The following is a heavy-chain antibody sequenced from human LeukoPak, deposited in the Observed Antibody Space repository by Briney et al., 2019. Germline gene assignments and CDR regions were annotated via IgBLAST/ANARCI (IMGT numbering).Heavy chain of an antibody. CDR1: GGSISSGSYY. CDR3: ARGPYYDFWSGYYLGYYYYMDV. Sequence: PSETLSLTCTVSGGSISSGSYYWSWIWQPAGKGLEWIGRIYTSGSTNYNPSLKIRVTISVDPAKNQFSLKLSSVTAADTAVYYCARGPYYDFWSGYYLGYYYYMDVWGKGTTVTVSS. D-gene: IGHD3-3*01. J-gene: IGHJ6*03. V-gene: IGHV4-61*02. CDR2: IYTSGST.